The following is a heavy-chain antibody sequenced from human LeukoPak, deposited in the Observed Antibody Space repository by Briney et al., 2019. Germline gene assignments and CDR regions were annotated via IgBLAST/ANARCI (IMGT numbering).Heavy chain of an antibody. J-gene: IGHJ5*02. Sequence: SETLSLTCTVSGGSISIYYWSWLRQPPGKGLEWIGYIYYSGSTNYNPSLKSRLTISVDTPKNQFSLNLISETAAATAVYYCARGYDFWSGYYTYEKNNWLDPWGKGTLVTVFS. CDR3: ARGYDFWSGYYTYEKNNWLDP. V-gene: IGHV4-59*01. CDR1: GGSISIYY. CDR2: IYYSGST. D-gene: IGHD3-3*01.